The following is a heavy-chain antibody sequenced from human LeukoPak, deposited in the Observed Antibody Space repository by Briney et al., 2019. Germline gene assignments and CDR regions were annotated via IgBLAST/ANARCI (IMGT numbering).Heavy chain of an antibody. CDR2: IKQDGSEK. CDR3: AREGFLTMSRINWFDP. CDR1: GFTFSSYW. J-gene: IGHJ5*02. D-gene: IGHD3-10*02. V-gene: IGHV3-7*01. Sequence: GGSLRLSCAASGFTFSSYWMSWVCQAPGKGLEWVANIKQDGSEKYYVDSVKSRFTISRDNAKNSLYLQMNSLRAEDTAVYYCAREGFLTMSRINWFDPWGQGTLVTVSS.